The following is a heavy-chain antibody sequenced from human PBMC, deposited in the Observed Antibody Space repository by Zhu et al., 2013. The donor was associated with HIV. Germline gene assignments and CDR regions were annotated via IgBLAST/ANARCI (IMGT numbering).Heavy chain of an antibody. Sequence: QVQLVQSGAEVKKPGSSVKVSCKASGGTFSSYAISWVRQAPGQGLEWMGGIIPIFGTANYAQKFQGRVTITADESTSTAYMELSSLRSEDTAVYYCARESLNPGLKIAAAGSPSIAVAGTPDYWGQGTLGHRLL. CDR1: GGTFSSYA. CDR3: ARESLNPGLKIAAAGSPSIAVAGTPDY. CDR2: IIPIFGTA. D-gene: IGHD6-19*01. V-gene: IGHV1-69*01. J-gene: IGHJ4*02.